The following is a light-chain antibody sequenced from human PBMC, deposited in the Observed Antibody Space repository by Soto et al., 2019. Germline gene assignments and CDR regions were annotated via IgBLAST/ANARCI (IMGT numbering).Light chain of an antibody. V-gene: IGKV3-20*01. CDR1: QRVGNNY. CDR2: GTS. CDR3: QQYGSSPPIT. J-gene: IGKJ5*01. Sequence: EIVLTQSPGTLSLSPGERATLSCRASQRVGNNYLAWYQHKPGQAPRLPIYGTSTRATGIPDRFSGSGSATDFTLTISKLEPEDFAVYYCQQYGSSPPITVGQGTRLEI.